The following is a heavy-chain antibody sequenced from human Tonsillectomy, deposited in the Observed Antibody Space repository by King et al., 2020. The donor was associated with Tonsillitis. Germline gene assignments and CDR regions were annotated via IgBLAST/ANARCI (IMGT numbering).Heavy chain of an antibody. D-gene: IGHD3-10*01. CDR1: GGSSSGYY. Sequence: VQLQESGPGLVKPSETLSLTCTVSGGSSSGYYWSWIRQAPGKGPGWICYIYFSGSTHYNPSLRSRVAISIDTSNNQFSLKLKSVTAADTAVYYCARDFGMGTYYNPPLYYWGQGTLVTVSS. CDR2: IYFSGST. CDR3: ARDFGMGTYYNPPLYY. J-gene: IGHJ4*02. V-gene: IGHV4-59*01.